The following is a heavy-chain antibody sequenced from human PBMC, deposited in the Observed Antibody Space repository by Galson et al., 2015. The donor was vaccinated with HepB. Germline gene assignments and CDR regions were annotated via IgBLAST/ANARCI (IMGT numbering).Heavy chain of an antibody. CDR3: ARAPLRITIFGVDPYYFDY. CDR1: GFTFSSYS. J-gene: IGHJ4*02. V-gene: IGHV3-48*01. CDR2: ISSSSSTI. Sequence: SLRLSCAASGFTFSSYSMNWVRQAPGKGLEWVSYISSSSSTIYYADSVKGRFTISRDNAKNSLYLQMNSLRAEDTAVYYCARAPLRITIFGVDPYYFDYWGQGTLVTVSS. D-gene: IGHD3-3*01.